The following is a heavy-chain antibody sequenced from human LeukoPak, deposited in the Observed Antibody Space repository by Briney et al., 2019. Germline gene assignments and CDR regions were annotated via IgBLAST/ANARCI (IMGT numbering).Heavy chain of an antibody. D-gene: IGHD1-14*01. Sequence: GASVKVSCKASGGTFSSYAISWVRQAPGQGLEWMGGIIPIFGTANYAQKFQGRVTITTDESTSTAYMELSSLRAEDTAVYYCAKGPEYTRVDYWGQGTLVTVSS. V-gene: IGHV1-69*05. CDR3: AKGPEYTRVDY. J-gene: IGHJ4*02. CDR2: IIPIFGTA. CDR1: GGTFSSYA.